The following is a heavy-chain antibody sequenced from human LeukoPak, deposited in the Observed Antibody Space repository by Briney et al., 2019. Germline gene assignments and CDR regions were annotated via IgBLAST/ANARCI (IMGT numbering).Heavy chain of an antibody. Sequence: GAPVKVSCKVSGNTFTDLSMNWVRQAPGKGLEWMGGFDPEDVETIYAQKFQGRVTMTEDTSTATAYMDLSSLRPDDTAVYYCATDFYRGRQFDYWGQGTLVTVSS. CDR2: FDPEDVET. V-gene: IGHV1-24*01. CDR1: GNTFTDLS. CDR3: ATDFYRGRQFDY. J-gene: IGHJ4*02. D-gene: IGHD2/OR15-2a*01.